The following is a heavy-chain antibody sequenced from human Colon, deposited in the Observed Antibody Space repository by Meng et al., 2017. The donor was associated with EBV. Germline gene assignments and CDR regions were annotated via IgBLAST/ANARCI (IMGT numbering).Heavy chain of an antibody. J-gene: IGHJ4*02. Sequence: LQLHVSGPGLVKPSGTPALPCIVSGDSVRDTNHFWGWVRQAPGKGLEWVGSINSNWNTYSNPSLTSRVTMSLDTSKNQFSLKLSSVTAAVTAVYYCVRVRGDFDYWGQGTLVTVSS. D-gene: IGHD3-16*01. V-gene: IGHV4-39*07. CDR3: VRVRGDFDY. CDR1: GDSVRDTNHF. CDR2: INSNWNT.